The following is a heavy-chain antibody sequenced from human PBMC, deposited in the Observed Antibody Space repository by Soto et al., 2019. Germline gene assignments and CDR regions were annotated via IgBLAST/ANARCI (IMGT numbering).Heavy chain of an antibody. CDR3: ARARTIFGVPYYYMDV. J-gene: IGHJ6*03. Sequence: ASVKVSCKASGYTFTSYGISWVRQAPGQGLEWMGIINPNGGNTSYAQKFQGRVTTTRDTSTSTVYMELSSLRSEDTAVYYCARARTIFGVPYYYMDVWGKGTTVTVSS. V-gene: IGHV1-46*03. CDR1: GYTFTSYG. CDR2: INPNGGNT. D-gene: IGHD3-3*01.